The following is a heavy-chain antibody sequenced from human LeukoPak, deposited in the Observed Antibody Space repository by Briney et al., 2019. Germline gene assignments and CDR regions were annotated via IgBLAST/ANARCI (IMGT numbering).Heavy chain of an antibody. D-gene: IGHD3-3*01. CDR2: ITKGGATV. CDR3: ARLSVSITRRFDL. CDR1: GFTLSNYE. V-gene: IGHV3-48*03. J-gene: IGHJ5*02. Sequence: GASLRLSCAPSGFTLSNYEMNWVRLTPGKGLEWISYITKGGATVLYAESVKGRFTISRDNANSSLYLQMNSLRAEDTAVYFCARLSVSITRRFDLWGQGTLVTVSS.